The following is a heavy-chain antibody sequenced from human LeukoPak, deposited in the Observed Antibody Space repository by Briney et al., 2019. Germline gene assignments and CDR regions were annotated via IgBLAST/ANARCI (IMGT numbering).Heavy chain of an antibody. CDR2: ISGSGGST. D-gene: IGHD3-10*01. Sequence: GGTLRLSCAASGFTFSSYGMSWVRQAPGKGLEWVSAISGSGGSTYYADSVKGRFTISRDNAKNSLYLQMNSLRAEDTALYYCAREITMVRGVIHYYYMDVWGKGTTVTVSS. CDR3: AREITMVRGVIHYYYMDV. CDR1: GFTFSSYG. J-gene: IGHJ6*03. V-gene: IGHV3-23*01.